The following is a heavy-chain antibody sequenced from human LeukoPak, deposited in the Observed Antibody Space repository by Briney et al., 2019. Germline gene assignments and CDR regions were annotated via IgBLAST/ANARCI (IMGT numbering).Heavy chain of an antibody. V-gene: IGHV3-21*01. D-gene: IGHD2-2*01. Sequence: GGSLRLSCAASGFTFSSSAMAWVRHAPGKGLEWVSTISYSGSGTYYADSLKGRFTISRDNAKNSLFLQMNSLRAEDTAVYYCARDPPHCSGSSCYLDCWGRGTLVTVSS. CDR2: ISYSGSGT. CDR3: ARDPPHCSGSSCYLDC. J-gene: IGHJ4*02. CDR1: GFTFSSSA.